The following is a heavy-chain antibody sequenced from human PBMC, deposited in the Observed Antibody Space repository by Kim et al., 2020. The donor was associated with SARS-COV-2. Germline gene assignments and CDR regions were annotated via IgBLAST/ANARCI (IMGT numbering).Heavy chain of an antibody. V-gene: IGHV4-31*03. J-gene: IGHJ4*02. CDR2: IYYSGST. CDR3: ARDRNWNDNYFDY. Sequence: SETLSLTCTVSGGSISSGGYYWSWIRQHPGKGLEWIGYIYYSGSTYYNPSLKSRVTISVDTSKNQFSLKLSSVTAADTAVYYCARDRNWNDNYFDYWGQGTLVTVSS. CDR1: GGSISSGGYY. D-gene: IGHD1-1*01.